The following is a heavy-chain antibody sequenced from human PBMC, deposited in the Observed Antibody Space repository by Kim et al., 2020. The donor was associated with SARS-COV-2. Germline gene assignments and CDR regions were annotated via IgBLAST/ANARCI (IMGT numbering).Heavy chain of an antibody. CDR3: ARVGQRVSYYYYGMDV. Sequence: GGSLRLSCAASGFTFSSYEMNWVRQAPGKGLEWVSYVSSSGSTIYYADSVKGRFTISRDNAKNSLYLQMNSLRAEDTAVYYCARVGQRVSYYYYGMDVWGQGTTVTVSS. D-gene: IGHD3-10*01. CDR2: VSSSGSTI. CDR1: GFTFSSYE. V-gene: IGHV3-48*03. J-gene: IGHJ6*02.